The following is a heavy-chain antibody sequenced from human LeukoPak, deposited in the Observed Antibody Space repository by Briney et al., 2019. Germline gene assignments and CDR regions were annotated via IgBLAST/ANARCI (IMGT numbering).Heavy chain of an antibody. J-gene: IGHJ6*03. CDR1: GFTFSSYA. Sequence: GGSLRLSCAASGFTFSSYAMHWVRQAPGKGLEYVSAISSNGGSTYYANSVKGRFTISRDNSQNTVSLQVNNLRTEDTALYYCAKTSLSDASGHYYYMDVWGKGTTVTVSS. D-gene: IGHD3-3*01. V-gene: IGHV3-64*01. CDR2: ISSNGGST. CDR3: AKTSLSDASGHYYYMDV.